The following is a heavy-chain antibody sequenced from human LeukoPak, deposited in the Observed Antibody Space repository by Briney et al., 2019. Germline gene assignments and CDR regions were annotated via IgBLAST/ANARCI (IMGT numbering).Heavy chain of an antibody. CDR3: ARVELWFGELSTGYYGMDV. Sequence: ASVKVSCKASGYTFTGYYMHWVRQAPGQGLEWMGWINPNSGGTNYAQKFQGWVTMTRDTSISTAYMELSRLRSEDTAVYYCARVELWFGELSTGYYGMDVWGQGTTVTVPS. CDR2: INPNSGGT. V-gene: IGHV1-2*04. D-gene: IGHD3-10*01. J-gene: IGHJ6*02. CDR1: GYTFTGYY.